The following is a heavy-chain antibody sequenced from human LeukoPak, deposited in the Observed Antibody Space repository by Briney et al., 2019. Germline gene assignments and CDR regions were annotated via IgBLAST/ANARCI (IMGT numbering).Heavy chain of an antibody. CDR2: IYYSGST. Sequence: SETLSLTCTVSGGSISSSSYYWGWIRQPPGKGLEWIGSIYYSGSTYYNPSLKSRVTISVDTSKNQFSLKLSSVTAADTAVYYCAREAVAGTLDAFDIWGQGTMVTVSS. CDR1: GGSISSSSYY. V-gene: IGHV4-39*07. J-gene: IGHJ3*02. CDR3: AREAVAGTLDAFDI. D-gene: IGHD6-19*01.